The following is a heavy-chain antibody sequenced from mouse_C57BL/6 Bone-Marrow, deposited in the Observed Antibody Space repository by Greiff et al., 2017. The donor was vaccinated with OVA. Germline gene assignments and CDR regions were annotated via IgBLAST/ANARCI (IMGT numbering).Heavy chain of an antibody. D-gene: IGHD1-1*01. V-gene: IGHV5-16*01. CDR3: ARETTVVAPRWYFEV. Sequence: EVKLMESEGGLVQPGSSMKLSCTASGFTFSDYYMAWVRQVPEKGLEWVANINYDGSSTYYLDSLKSRFIISRDNAKNILYLQMSSLKSEDTATYYCARETTVVAPRWYFEVWGTGTTVTVSS. J-gene: IGHJ1*03. CDR2: INYDGSST. CDR1: GFTFSDYY.